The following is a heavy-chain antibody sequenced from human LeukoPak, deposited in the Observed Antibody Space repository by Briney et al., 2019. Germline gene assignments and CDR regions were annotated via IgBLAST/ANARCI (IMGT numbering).Heavy chain of an antibody. V-gene: IGHV5-51*01. D-gene: IGHD3-10*02. Sequence: GESLKISCTDSGYNFATYWIGWVRQMPGKGLEWMGAIYPDDSDTRYNPSFQGHVTISADKSINTAYLQWNSLKASDTAIYYCARHAPRGSLFRVDYWGQGTLVTVSS. CDR1: GYNFATYW. CDR3: ARHAPRGSLFRVDY. J-gene: IGHJ4*02. CDR2: IYPDDSDT.